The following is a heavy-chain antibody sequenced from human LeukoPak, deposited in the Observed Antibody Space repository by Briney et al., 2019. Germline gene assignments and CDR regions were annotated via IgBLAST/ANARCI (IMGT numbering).Heavy chain of an antibody. J-gene: IGHJ3*02. D-gene: IGHD3-10*01. CDR3: ARRWFGELSGAFDI. V-gene: IGHV1-69*13. CDR2: IIPIFGTA. CDR1: GGTFSSYA. Sequence: GASVKVSCKASGGTFSSYAISWVRQAPGQGLEWMGGIIPIFGTANYAQKFQGRVTITADESTSTAYMELSSLRSEDTAVYYCARRWFGELSGAFDIWGQGTMVTVSS.